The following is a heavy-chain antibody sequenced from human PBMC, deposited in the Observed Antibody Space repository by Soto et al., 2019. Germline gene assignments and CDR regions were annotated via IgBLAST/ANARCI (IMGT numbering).Heavy chain of an antibody. J-gene: IGHJ4*02. CDR1: GFTLSNYW. CDR3: AGGTGWFITD. Sequence: EVHLVESGGGLVQPGGSLRLSCVGSGFTLSNYWMNWVRQAPGKGLEWVANINQDGSAKYYVDSVKDRFTISRDNAMNSLYLQMNNLRDDDTAVYYCAGGTGWFITDWGQGTLVTVSS. D-gene: IGHD6-19*01. V-gene: IGHV3-7*02. CDR2: INQDGSAK.